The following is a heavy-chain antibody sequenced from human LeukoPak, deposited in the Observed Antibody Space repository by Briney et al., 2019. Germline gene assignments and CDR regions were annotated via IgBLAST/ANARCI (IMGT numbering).Heavy chain of an antibody. Sequence: GGSLGLSCAASGFTFSTYLMNWYRQAPGKGLEWVGNINQDASEINYVDSVRGRFTISRDNAKNSLHMQMNSLRAEDTAVYYCATDRDNSDWQKRFDSWGQGTLVTVSS. J-gene: IGHJ4*02. CDR1: GFTFSTYL. CDR3: ATDRDNSDWQKRFDS. V-gene: IGHV3-7*01. D-gene: IGHD2-21*02. CDR2: INQDASEI.